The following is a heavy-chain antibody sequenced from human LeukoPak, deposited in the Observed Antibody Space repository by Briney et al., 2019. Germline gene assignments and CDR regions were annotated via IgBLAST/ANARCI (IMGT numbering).Heavy chain of an antibody. D-gene: IGHD1-7*01. CDR3: ARVSPTTTAFDI. Sequence: SETLSLTCTVSGYSISSGYYWGWIRQPPGKGLEWIGSIYHSGSTYYNPSLKSRVTMSLDTSKNQFSLKLSSVTAADTAVYYCARVSPTTTAFDIWGQGTMVTVSS. V-gene: IGHV4-38-2*02. CDR2: IYHSGST. CDR1: GYSISSGYY. J-gene: IGHJ3*02.